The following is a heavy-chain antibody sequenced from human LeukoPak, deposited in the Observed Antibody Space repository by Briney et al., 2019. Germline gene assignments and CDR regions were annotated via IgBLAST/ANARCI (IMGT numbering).Heavy chain of an antibody. V-gene: IGHV1-2*02. J-gene: IGHJ4*02. CDR3: ATGIAVAGYDY. D-gene: IGHD6-19*01. CDR1: GYTLTGYF. Sequence: ASVKVSCKASGYTLTGYFMHWVRQAPGQGPEWMGWINPNSGGTNFAQKCQGRVTMTRDTSISTAYMELSRLRSDDRAVYYCATGIAVAGYDYWGQGTLVTVSS. CDR2: INPNSGGT.